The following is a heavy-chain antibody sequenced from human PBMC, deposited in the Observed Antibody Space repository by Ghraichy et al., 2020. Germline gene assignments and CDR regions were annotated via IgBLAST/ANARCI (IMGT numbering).Heavy chain of an antibody. Sequence: TLSLTCTVSGGSISSGGYYWSWIRQHPGKGLEWIGYIYYSGSTYYNPSLKSRVTISVDTSKNQFSLKLSSVTAADTAVYYCARYGRLYYDILTLRNDAFDIWGQGTMVTVSS. CDR1: GGSISSGGYY. D-gene: IGHD3-9*01. CDR2: IYYSGST. V-gene: IGHV4-31*03. CDR3: ARYGRLYYDILTLRNDAFDI. J-gene: IGHJ3*02.